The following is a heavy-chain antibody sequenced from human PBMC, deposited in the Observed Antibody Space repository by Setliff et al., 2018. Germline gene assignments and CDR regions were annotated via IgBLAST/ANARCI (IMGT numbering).Heavy chain of an antibody. Sequence: ASVKVSCKASGYTFTSYGISWVRQAPGQGLEWMGWISAYNGNTNYAQKLQGRVTMTTDTSTSTAYMELRSLRSDDTAVYFCARGSPQYNDDSSGPIDYWGQGTLVTVSS. CDR3: ARGSPQYNDDSSGPIDY. V-gene: IGHV1-18*01. CDR2: ISAYNGNT. D-gene: IGHD3-22*01. J-gene: IGHJ4*02. CDR1: GYTFTSYG.